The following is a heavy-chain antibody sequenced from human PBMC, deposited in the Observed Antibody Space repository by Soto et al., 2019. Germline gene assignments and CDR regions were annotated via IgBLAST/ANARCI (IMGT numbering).Heavy chain of an antibody. CDR3: AKAPDNVVPYYLDY. CDR2: ISGSGGGT. Sequence: EVQLLESGGGLVQPGGSLRLSCAASGFTFRSYAMSWVRQAPGKGLEWVSAISGSGGGTYYADSVKGRFTISRDNSKNTLYLQMNSLRAEDTAVYYCAKAPDNVVPYYLDYWGQGTLVTVSS. J-gene: IGHJ4*02. CDR1: GFTFRSYA. D-gene: IGHD1-20*01. V-gene: IGHV3-23*01.